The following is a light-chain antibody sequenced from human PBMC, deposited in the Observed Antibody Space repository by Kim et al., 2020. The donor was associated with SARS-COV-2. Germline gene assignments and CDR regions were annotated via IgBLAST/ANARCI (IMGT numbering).Light chain of an antibody. Sequence: EIVMTQSPVTLSVSPGERATLSCRASQNIGRNLAWYQQKPGQVPRLLIFGASTRATGISARFSGSGSETEFTLTISSLQSEDFAVYYCQQYNALSTFGQGTKLEI. CDR2: GAS. V-gene: IGKV3D-15*01. J-gene: IGKJ2*01. CDR3: QQYNALST. CDR1: QNIGRN.